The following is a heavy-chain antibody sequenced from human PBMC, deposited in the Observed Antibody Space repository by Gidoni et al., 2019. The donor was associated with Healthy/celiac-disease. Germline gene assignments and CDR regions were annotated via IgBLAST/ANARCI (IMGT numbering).Heavy chain of an antibody. J-gene: IGHJ3*02. CDR1: GLTFDDYA. D-gene: IGHD2-2*01. CDR3: AKDSYCSSTSCYQWDAFDI. Sequence: EVQLVESGGGLVQPGRSLRLSCAASGLTFDDYAMHWVRQAPGKGLEWVSGISWNSGSIGYADSVKGRFTISRDNAKNSLYLQMNSLRAEDTALYYCAKDSYCSSTSCYQWDAFDIWGQGTMVTVSS. V-gene: IGHV3-9*01. CDR2: ISWNSGSI.